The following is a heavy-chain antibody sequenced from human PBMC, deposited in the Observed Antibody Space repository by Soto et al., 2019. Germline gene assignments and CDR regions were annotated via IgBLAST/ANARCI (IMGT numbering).Heavy chain of an antibody. Sequence: EVQLVESGGVLVQPGGSLRLSCAASGFTFSSYWMHWVRQAPGKGPVWVSRINDDGSDTVYADSVKGRFTISRDNAKNTLYLQMNRLRAEDTAVYYCTRSIMGFSYADSWGQGTLVTVSS. CDR1: GFTFSSYW. J-gene: IGHJ4*02. V-gene: IGHV3-74*01. D-gene: IGHD2-2*01. CDR2: INDDGSDT. CDR3: TRSIMGFSYADS.